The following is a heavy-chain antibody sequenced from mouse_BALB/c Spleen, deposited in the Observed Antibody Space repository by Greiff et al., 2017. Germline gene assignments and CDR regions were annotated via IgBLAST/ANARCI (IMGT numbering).Heavy chain of an antibody. J-gene: IGHJ2*01. V-gene: IGHV1-80*01. D-gene: IGHD2-10*01. CDR3: ARRSYYGKASFDY. CDR1: GYAFSSYW. Sequence: VKLLESGAELVRPGSSVKISCKASGYAFSSYWMNWVKQRPGQGLEWIGQIYPGDGDTNYNGKFKGKATLTADKSSSTAYMQLSSLTSEDSAVYFCARRSYYGKASFDYWGQGTTLTVSS. CDR2: IYPGDGDT.